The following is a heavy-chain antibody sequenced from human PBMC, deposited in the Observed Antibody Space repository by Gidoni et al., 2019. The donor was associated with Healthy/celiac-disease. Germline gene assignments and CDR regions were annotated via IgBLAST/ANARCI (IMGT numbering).Heavy chain of an antibody. V-gene: IGHV3-30-3*01. J-gene: IGHJ4*02. CDR2: ISYDGSNK. D-gene: IGHD3-22*01. CDR3: ARDSKWLLLFYFDY. CDR1: GFTFRSDA. Sequence: QVQLVESGGGVVQPGRSLRLSCSASGFTFRSDAMHWVRQAPGKGLEWVAVISYDGSNKYYADSVKGRFTISRDNSKNTLYLQMNSLRAEDTAVYYCARDSKWLLLFYFDYWGQGTLVTVSS.